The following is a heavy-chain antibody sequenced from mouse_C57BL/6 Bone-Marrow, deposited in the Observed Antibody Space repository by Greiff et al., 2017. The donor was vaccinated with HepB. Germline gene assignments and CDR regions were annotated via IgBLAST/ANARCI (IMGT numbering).Heavy chain of an antibody. D-gene: IGHD2-3*01. CDR1: GFNIKDDY. J-gene: IGHJ2*01. Sequence: EVQRVESGAELVRPGASVKLSCTASGFNIKDDYMHWVKQRPEQGLEWIGWIDPENGDTEYASKFQGKATITADTSSNTAYLQLSSLTSEDTAVYYCTSFYDGYPDYWGQGTTLTVSS. CDR2: IDPENGDT. CDR3: TSFYDGYPDY. V-gene: IGHV14-4*01.